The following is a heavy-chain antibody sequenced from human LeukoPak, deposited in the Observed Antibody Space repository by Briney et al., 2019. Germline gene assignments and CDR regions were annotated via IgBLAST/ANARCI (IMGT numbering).Heavy chain of an antibody. CDR3: ARVATIDAFDI. V-gene: IGHV1-69*13. D-gene: IGHD5-24*01. CDR2: IIPIFGTA. Sequence: SVKVSCKASGYTFTSYTISWVRQAPGQGLEWMGGIIPIFGTANYAQKFQGRVTITADESTSTAYMELSSLRSEDTAVYYCARVATIDAFDIWGQGTMVTVSS. CDR1: GYTFTSYT. J-gene: IGHJ3*02.